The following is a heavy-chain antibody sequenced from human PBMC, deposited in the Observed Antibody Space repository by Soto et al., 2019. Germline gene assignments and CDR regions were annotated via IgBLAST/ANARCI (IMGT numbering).Heavy chain of an antibody. V-gene: IGHV3-13*01. J-gene: IGHJ4*02. Sequence: VQLVESGGGLVQPGGSLRLSCAASGFTFSSYDMHWVRQATGKGLEWVSAIGTAGDTYYPGSVKGRFTISRENAKNSLYLQMNSLRAGDTAVYYCARGPGYSSGWFDYWGQGTLVTVSS. CDR3: ARGPGYSSGWFDY. D-gene: IGHD6-19*01. CDR2: IGTAGDT. CDR1: GFTFSSYD.